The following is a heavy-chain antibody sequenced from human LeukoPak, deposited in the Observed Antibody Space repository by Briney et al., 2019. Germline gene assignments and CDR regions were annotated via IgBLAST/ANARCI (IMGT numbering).Heavy chain of an antibody. J-gene: IGHJ4*02. V-gene: IGHV3-7*01. D-gene: IGHD3-3*01. Sequence: GGSLRLSCAASGFTVSSNYMSWVRQAPGKGLEWVANIKQDGSEKYYVDSVKGRFTISRDNAKNSLYLQMNSLRAEDTAVYYCARDGNYDFWSGYYSDYWGQGTLVTVSS. CDR2: IKQDGSEK. CDR1: GFTVSSNY. CDR3: ARDGNYDFWSGYYSDY.